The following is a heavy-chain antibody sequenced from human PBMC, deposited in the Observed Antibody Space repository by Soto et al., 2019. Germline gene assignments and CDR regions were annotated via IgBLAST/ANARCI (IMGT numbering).Heavy chain of an antibody. Sequence: ASVEVSCKASGYTFTSYGISWVRQAPGQGLEWMGWISAYNGNTNYAQKLQGRVTMTTDTSTSTAYMELRSLRSDDTAVYYCARDRLLSYYDFWSGYYSSYYGMDVWGQGTTVTVSS. D-gene: IGHD3-3*01. V-gene: IGHV1-18*04. J-gene: IGHJ6*02. CDR2: ISAYNGNT. CDR3: ARDRLLSYYDFWSGYYSSYYGMDV. CDR1: GYTFTSYG.